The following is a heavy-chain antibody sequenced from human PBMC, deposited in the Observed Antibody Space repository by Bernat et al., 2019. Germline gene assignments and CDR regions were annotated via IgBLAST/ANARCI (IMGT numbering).Heavy chain of an antibody. CDR1: GFTVSSYA. J-gene: IGHJ4*02. CDR3: ARTAKSSSWYVLDY. Sequence: VQLVESGGGLVQPGGSLRLSCAVSGFTVSSYAMHWVRQAPGKGLEWVAVISYDGSNKYYADSVKGRFTISRDNSKNTLYLQMNSLRAEDTAVYYCARTAKSSSWYVLDYWGQGTLVTVSS. V-gene: IGHV3-30-3*01. CDR2: ISYDGSNK. D-gene: IGHD6-13*01.